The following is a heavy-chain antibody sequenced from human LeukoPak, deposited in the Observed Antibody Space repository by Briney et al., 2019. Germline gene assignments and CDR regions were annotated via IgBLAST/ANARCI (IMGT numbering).Heavy chain of an antibody. V-gene: IGHV3-30*18. CDR1: GFTFSVYG. J-gene: IGHJ4*02. CDR3: AKTSGWYIH. CDR2: ISYDGSNK. Sequence: GGSLRLSCAASGFTFSVYGMHWVRQAPGKGLEWVAVISYDGSNKYYADSVKGRFTISRDNSKNTLYLQMNSLRAEDTAVYYCAKTSGWYIHWGQGTLVTVSS. D-gene: IGHD6-19*01.